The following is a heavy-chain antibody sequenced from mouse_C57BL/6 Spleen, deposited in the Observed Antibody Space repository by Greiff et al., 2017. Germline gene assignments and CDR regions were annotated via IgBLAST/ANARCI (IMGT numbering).Heavy chain of an antibody. V-gene: IGHV5-15*01. CDR3: ARQDYGGYFDY. D-gene: IGHD1-1*02. CDR2: ISNLAYSI. CDR1: GFTFSDYG. Sequence: EVKLVESGGGLVQPGGSLKLSCAASGFTFSDYGMAWVRQAPRKGPEWVAFISNLAYSIYYADTVTGRFTLSRENAKNTLYLEMSRLRSEDTAMYYCARQDYGGYFDYWGQGTTLTVSS. J-gene: IGHJ2*01.